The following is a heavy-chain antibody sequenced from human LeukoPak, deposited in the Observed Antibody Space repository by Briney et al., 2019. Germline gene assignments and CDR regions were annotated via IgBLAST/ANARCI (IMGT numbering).Heavy chain of an antibody. D-gene: IGHD3-22*01. CDR3: ARATYYYDSSGYYHTLLDY. J-gene: IGHJ4*02. CDR2: ISSSGST. V-gene: IGHV4-61*02. CDR1: GDSISSGDYY. Sequence: PSQTLSLTCTVSGDSISSGDYYWSWIRQPAGKGLEWIGRISSSGSTNYNPSLKSRVTISVDTSKNQFSLKLSSVTAADTAVYYCARATYYYDSSGYYHTLLDYWGQGTLVTVSS.